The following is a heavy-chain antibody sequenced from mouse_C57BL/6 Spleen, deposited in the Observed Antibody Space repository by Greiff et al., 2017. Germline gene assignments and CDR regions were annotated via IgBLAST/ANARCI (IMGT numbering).Heavy chain of an antibody. Sequence: QVQLQQPGAELVKPGASVKLSCKASGYTFTSYWMHWVKQRPGQGLEWIGMIHPNSGSTNYNEKFKSKATLTVDKSSSTAYMQLSSLTSEDSAVYYCARIRTTVVAGDYWGQGTTLTVSS. V-gene: IGHV1-64*01. CDR3: ARIRTTVVAGDY. CDR1: GYTFTSYW. CDR2: IHPNSGST. J-gene: IGHJ2*01. D-gene: IGHD1-1*01.